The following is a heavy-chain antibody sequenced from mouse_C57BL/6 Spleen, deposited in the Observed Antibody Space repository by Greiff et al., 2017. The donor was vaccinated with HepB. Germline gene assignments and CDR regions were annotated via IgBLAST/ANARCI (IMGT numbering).Heavy chain of an antibody. CDR3: ARKDYGFDY. Sequence: EVKLMESGPELVKPGDSVKISCKASGYSFTGYFMNWVMQSHGKSLEWIGRINPYNGDTFYNQKFKGKATLTVDKSSSTAHMELRSLTSEDSAVYYCARKDYGFDYWGQGTTLTVSS. CDR1: GYSFTGYF. CDR2: INPYNGDT. J-gene: IGHJ2*01. D-gene: IGHD1-1*01. V-gene: IGHV1-20*01.